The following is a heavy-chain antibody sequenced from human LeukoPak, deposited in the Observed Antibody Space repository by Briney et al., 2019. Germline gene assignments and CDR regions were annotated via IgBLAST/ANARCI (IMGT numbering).Heavy chain of an antibody. CDR3: ARGRSPGAFDI. Sequence: GGSLRLSCAASGFTVSSYYMNWVRQAPGKELEWVSVIYTGGGRYYADSVRGRFTISRDTSKNMVFLQMNSLRAEDTAVYYCARGRSPGAFDIWGQGTMVTVSS. CDR1: GFTVSSYY. CDR2: IYTGGGR. J-gene: IGHJ3*02. V-gene: IGHV3-53*01.